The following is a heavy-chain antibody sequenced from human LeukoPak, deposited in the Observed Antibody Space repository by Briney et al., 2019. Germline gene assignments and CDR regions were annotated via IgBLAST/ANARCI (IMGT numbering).Heavy chain of an antibody. V-gene: IGHV1-18*01. Sequence: ASVKVSCKASGYTFTSYGISWVRQAPGQGLEWMGWISAYNGNTNYAQKLQGRVTMTTDTSTSTAYMELRSLRSDDTAVYYCARDHYYDSSAYYDCFDYWGQGTLVTVSS. J-gene: IGHJ4*02. CDR3: ARDHYYDSSAYYDCFDY. CDR2: ISAYNGNT. D-gene: IGHD3-22*01. CDR1: GYTFTSYG.